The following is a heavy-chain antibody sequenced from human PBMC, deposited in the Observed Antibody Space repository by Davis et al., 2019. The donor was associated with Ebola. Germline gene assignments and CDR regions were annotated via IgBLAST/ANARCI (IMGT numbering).Heavy chain of an antibody. CDR3: ARQTSKEAFDI. J-gene: IGHJ3*02. Sequence: MPSETLSLTCTVSGGSISSSSYYWGWIRQPPGKGLEWIGEINHSGSTNYNPSLKSRVTISLDTSKNHFSLRLTSVTAADTAVYFCARQTSKEAFDIWGQGTMVTVSS. D-gene: IGHD5/OR15-5a*01. V-gene: IGHV4-39*01. CDR2: INHSGST. CDR1: GGSISSSSYY.